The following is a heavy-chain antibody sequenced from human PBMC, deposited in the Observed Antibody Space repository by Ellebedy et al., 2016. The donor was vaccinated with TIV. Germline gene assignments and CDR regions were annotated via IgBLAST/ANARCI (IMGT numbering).Heavy chain of an antibody. J-gene: IGHJ2*01. CDR1: GFTFSRYA. CDR3: ARAQWLVQYWYFDL. CDR2: IGGSGST. D-gene: IGHD6-19*01. Sequence: GGSLRLSCAASGFTFSRYAMTWVRQAPGKGLEWVSTIGGSGSTYFADSVKGRFTISRDDSKNTLHLQMNTLRAEDTAVYFCARAQWLVQYWYFDLWGRGTLVTVSS. V-gene: IGHV3-23*01.